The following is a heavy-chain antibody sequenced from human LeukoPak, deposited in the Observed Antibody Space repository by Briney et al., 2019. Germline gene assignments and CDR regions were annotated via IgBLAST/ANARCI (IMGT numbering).Heavy chain of an antibody. Sequence: SGGSLRLSCAASGFTFSNFWMHWVRQAPGKGLVWVALIYGDGSFTRYADSVKGRFTISRDNAKNTLFLQMNSLRAEGTAVYYCARRGTGHGMDVWGQGTTVIVSS. CDR3: ARRGTGHGMDV. CDR1: GFTFSNFW. CDR2: IYGDGSFT. D-gene: IGHD1-1*01. V-gene: IGHV3-74*01. J-gene: IGHJ6*02.